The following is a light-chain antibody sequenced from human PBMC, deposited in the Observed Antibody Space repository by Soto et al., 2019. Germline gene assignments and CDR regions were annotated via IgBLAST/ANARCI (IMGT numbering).Light chain of an antibody. Sequence: EIVLTQSPAALSLSPGERAALSCRASENISRYLAWYQQKPGQAPRLLIYDASNRATGIPVRFSGSGSGTDFTLTISSLEPEDFAVYYCQQRARYPLAFGGGTKVDIK. CDR1: ENISRY. J-gene: IGKJ4*01. CDR3: QQRARYPLA. V-gene: IGKV3-11*01. CDR2: DAS.